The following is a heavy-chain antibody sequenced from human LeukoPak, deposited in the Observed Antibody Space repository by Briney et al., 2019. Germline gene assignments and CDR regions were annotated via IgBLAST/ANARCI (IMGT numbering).Heavy chain of an antibody. CDR1: GFTFSSYS. D-gene: IGHD5-18*01. V-gene: IGHV3-21*01. CDR2: ISSSSSYI. J-gene: IGHJ3*02. Sequence: GGSLRLSCAASGFTFSSYSMNWVRQAPGKGLEWVSSISSSSSYIYYADSVKGRFTISRDNSKNTLYLQMNGLRAEDTAIYYCAKDVYAYGYSDAFDIWGQGTMVTVSS. CDR3: AKDVYAYGYSDAFDI.